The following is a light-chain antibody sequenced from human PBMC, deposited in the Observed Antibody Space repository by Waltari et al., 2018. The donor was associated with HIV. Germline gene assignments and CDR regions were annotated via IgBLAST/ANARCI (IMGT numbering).Light chain of an antibody. J-gene: IGLJ2*01. Sequence: QSALTQPPSASGSPGQSVTISCTGTSSDVGGYNFVSWYQQHPGKAPKLMIFEVTKRPSGVPARFSGSKTVNTASLTVSGLQADDEADYYCSSYAGGNNLVFGGGTKLTVL. CDR1: SSDVGGYNF. CDR2: EVT. CDR3: SSYAGGNNLV. V-gene: IGLV2-8*01.